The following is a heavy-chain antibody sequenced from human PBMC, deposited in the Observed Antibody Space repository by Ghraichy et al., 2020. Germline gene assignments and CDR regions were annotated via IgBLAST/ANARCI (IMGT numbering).Heavy chain of an antibody. V-gene: IGHV3-23*01. Sequence: GGSLRLSCAASGFTFSHYGMSWVRQAPGKGLEWISSISGGGGGVQYADSVKGRFTISRDNSKGTLYLQMNSLRAEDTAVYYCAKDPNGDYIGTFDFWGQGTKVTVSS. CDR2: ISGGGGGV. CDR3: AKDPNGDYIGTFDF. D-gene: IGHD4-17*01. CDR1: GFTFSHYG. J-gene: IGHJ3*01.